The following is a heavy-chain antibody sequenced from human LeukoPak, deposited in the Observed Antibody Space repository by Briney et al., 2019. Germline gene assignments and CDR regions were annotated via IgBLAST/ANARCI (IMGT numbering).Heavy chain of an antibody. V-gene: IGHV1-3*01. CDR1: GYTFTSYA. J-gene: IGHJ4*02. CDR2: INAGNGNT. CDR3: ARVAGYSGYFIDY. D-gene: IGHD5-12*01. Sequence: ASVKVSCKASGYTFTSYAMHWVRQAPGQGLEWMGWINAGNGNTKYSQRFQDRVTIAWDTSASTAYMELSSLTSEDTAVYYCARVAGYSGYFIDYWGQGTLVTVSS.